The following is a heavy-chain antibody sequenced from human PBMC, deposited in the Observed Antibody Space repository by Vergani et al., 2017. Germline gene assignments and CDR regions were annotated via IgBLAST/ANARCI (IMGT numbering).Heavy chain of an antibody. Sequence: QVQLQESGPGLVKPSETLSLTCTVSGGSINNDYWSWIRQPAGKGLEWIGRVYNSGSANYNPSLKSRATMSVDTSKNQFSLRLSSVTAADTAVYYCARSRIYYGAGSPDYWGQGTLVTVSS. CDR1: GGSINNDY. D-gene: IGHD3-10*01. CDR2: VYNSGSA. J-gene: IGHJ4*02. CDR3: ARSRIYYGAGSPDY. V-gene: IGHV4-4*07.